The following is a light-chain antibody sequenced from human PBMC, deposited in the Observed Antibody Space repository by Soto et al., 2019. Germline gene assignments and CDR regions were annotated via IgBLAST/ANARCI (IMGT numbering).Light chain of an antibody. J-gene: IGKJ4*01. CDR2: DVS. V-gene: IGKV1-5*01. CDR3: QQSYSTPLT. CDR1: QSINNL. Sequence: DVQMTQSPSTLSASVGDRVTITCRASQSINNLLAWYQQKPGKAPKFLIYDVSTLESGVPSRFSGSGSGTEFTLTISSLQPEDFATYYCQQSYSTPLTFGGGTKVEIK.